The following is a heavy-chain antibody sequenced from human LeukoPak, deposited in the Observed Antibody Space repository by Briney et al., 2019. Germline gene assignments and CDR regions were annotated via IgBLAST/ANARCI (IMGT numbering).Heavy chain of an antibody. J-gene: IGHJ4*02. Sequence: SETLSLTCTVSGGSINSYYWSWIRQPAGKGLEWIGRIYSSGSTNYNPSLKSRVSISVDTSKNQFSLKLTSVTAADTAVYDCARGGKATVVTMWGQGILVTVSS. V-gene: IGHV4-4*07. CDR3: ARGGKATVVTM. CDR1: GGSINSYY. D-gene: IGHD4-23*01. CDR2: IYSSGST.